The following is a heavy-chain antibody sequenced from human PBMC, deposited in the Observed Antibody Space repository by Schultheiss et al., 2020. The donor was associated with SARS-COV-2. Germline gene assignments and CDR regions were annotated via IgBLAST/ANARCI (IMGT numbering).Heavy chain of an antibody. Sequence: GGSLRLSCAASGFTFSSYAMSWVRQAPGKGLEWVSYISSSGSTIYYADSVKGRFTISRDNSKNTLYLQMNSLRAEDTAVYYCAKDGANYYDSSGYSGWGQGTLVTVSS. CDR1: GFTFSSYA. D-gene: IGHD3-22*01. J-gene: IGHJ4*02. CDR2: ISSSGSTI. V-gene: IGHV3-23*01. CDR3: AKDGANYYDSSGYSG.